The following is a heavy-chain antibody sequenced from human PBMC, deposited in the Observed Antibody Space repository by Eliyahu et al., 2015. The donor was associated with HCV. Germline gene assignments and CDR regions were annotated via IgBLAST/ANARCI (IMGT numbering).Heavy chain of an antibody. V-gene: IGHV1-69*01. Sequence: QLQLEQSGAEMKRPGSSVKVSCKASGGTFNSYSISWVRQAPGQGLEWMGGIPPFSGPASYAQKFLGRITVTADESATTVYLELSSLRSEDTAVYYCSSVSVGHYYGMDVWGQGTGGHRL. D-gene: IGHD4-23*01. J-gene: IGHJ6*02. CDR3: SSVSVGHYYGMDV. CDR2: IPPFSGPA. CDR1: GGTFNSYS.